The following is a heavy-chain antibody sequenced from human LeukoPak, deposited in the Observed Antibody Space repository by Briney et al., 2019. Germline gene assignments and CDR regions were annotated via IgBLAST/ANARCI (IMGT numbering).Heavy chain of an antibody. CDR2: IRYDGTKQ. D-gene: IGHD3-10*01. CDR1: GFTFSSYG. V-gene: IGHV3-30*02. Sequence: PGGSLRLSCVASGFTFSSYGIHWVRQAPGKGLEWVAFIRYDGTKQYYADSVKGRSTISRDNSKNTLYLQISSLRVEDSGLYYCAKDLDAGRDYYWGSGLNLYFDYWGQGTLVTVSS. J-gene: IGHJ4*02. CDR3: AKDLDAGRDYYWGSGLNLYFDY.